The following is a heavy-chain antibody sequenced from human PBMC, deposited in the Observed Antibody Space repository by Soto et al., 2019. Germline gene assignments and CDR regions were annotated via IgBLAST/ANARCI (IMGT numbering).Heavy chain of an antibody. CDR2: IDHSGSI. CDR3: ATGGGAAPGT. V-gene: IGHV4-34*01. D-gene: IGHD6-13*01. J-gene: IGHJ4*02. Sequence: PSETLSLTCAVYGGAFSGYYCILVRQTPGKWLEWIVEIDHSGSIKYNPSLESRVSISLDTSRNQFSLKLSSVTAADSAVFYCATGGGAAPGTWGQGTLVTVSS. CDR1: GGAFSGYY.